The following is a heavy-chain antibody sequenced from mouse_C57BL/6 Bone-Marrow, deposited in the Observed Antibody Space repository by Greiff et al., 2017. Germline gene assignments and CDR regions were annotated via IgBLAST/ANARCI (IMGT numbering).Heavy chain of an antibody. Sequence: EVQLQQSGPVLVKPGASVKMSCKASGYTFTDYYMNWVKQSHGKSLEWIGVINPYNGGTSYNQKFKGKDTLTVDKSSSTAYMELNSLTSEDSAVYYCAREKLRHWYFDVWGTGTTVTVSS. J-gene: IGHJ1*03. CDR2: INPYNGGT. CDR1: GYTFTDYY. D-gene: IGHD2-4*01. V-gene: IGHV1-19*01. CDR3: AREKLRHWYFDV.